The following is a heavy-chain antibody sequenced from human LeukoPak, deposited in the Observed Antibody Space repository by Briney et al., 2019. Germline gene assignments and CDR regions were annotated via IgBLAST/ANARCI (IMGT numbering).Heavy chain of an antibody. Sequence: SETLSLTCTVSGGSISSYYWSWIRQPAGKGLEWIGRIYTSGSTNYNPSLKGRVTMSVDTSKNQFSLKLSSVTAADTAVYYCARGGPGSYYLAYGGFDYWGQGTLVTVSS. J-gene: IGHJ4*02. D-gene: IGHD3-10*01. CDR2: IYTSGST. CDR3: ARGGPGSYYLAYGGFDY. V-gene: IGHV4-4*07. CDR1: GGSISSYY.